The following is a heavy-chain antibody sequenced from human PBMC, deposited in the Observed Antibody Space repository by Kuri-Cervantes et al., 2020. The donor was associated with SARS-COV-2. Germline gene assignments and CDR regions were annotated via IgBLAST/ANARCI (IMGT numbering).Heavy chain of an antibody. CDR2: TRNKANSYTT. J-gene: IGHJ4*02. CDR3: TSEKQLGPSYGRSQRLDY. CDR1: GFTFSNAW. D-gene: IGHD6-6*01. Sequence: GGSLRLSCAASGFTFSNAWMSWVRQAPGKGLEWVGRTRNKANSYTTEYAASVKGRFTISRDDSKNSLYLQMNSLKTEDTAVYYCTSEKQLGPSYGRSQRLDYWGQGTLVTVSS. V-gene: IGHV3-72*01.